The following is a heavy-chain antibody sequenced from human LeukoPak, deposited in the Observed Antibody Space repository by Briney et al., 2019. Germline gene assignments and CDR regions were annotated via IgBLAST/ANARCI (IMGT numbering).Heavy chain of an antibody. CDR1: GFTFSCYW. J-gene: IGHJ4*02. D-gene: IGHD2-2*01. CDR3: ARSSARLDY. Sequence: PGGSLRLSCAASGFTFSCYWMTWVSQAPGKRLEWVANIQEDGSEKYYVDSVKGRFTISRDNAKNSLYLQMNSLRAEDTAVYYCARSSARLDYWGQGTLVTVSS. CDR2: IQEDGSEK. V-gene: IGHV3-7*01.